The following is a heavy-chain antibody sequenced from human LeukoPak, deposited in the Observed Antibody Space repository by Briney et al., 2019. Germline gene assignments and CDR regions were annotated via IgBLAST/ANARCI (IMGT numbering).Heavy chain of an antibody. CDR2: IWHDGSRK. Sequence: GGSLRLSCAASGFTLSNYGMHWVRQAPGKGLEWVAAIWHDGSRKYYAESVKGRFTISRDNARNTVYVQMDSLRAEDTAVYYCAKDLATYGDKFDYWGQGTLVTVSS. D-gene: IGHD4-17*01. CDR3: AKDLATYGDKFDY. V-gene: IGHV3-33*06. CDR1: GFTLSNYG. J-gene: IGHJ4*02.